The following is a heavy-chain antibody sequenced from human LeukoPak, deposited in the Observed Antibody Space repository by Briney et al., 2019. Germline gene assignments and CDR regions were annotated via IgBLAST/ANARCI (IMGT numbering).Heavy chain of an antibody. D-gene: IGHD6-13*01. CDR2: TYYSGST. V-gene: IGHV4-59*01. CDR1: GDSIRGYY. Sequence: SETLSLTCTVSGDSIRGYYWSWIRQPPGRGLGWIGYTYYSGSTKYNPSLKSRVTISVDTSKNQFSLYLRSVTAADTAVYYCARDLVWIGSSWPLWGRGTLVTVSS. J-gene: IGHJ4*02. CDR3: ARDLVWIGSSWPL.